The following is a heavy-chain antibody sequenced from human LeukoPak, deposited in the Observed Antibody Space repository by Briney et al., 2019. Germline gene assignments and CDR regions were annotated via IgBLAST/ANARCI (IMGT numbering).Heavy chain of an antibody. CDR1: GGSISSGSFY. J-gene: IGHJ4*02. V-gene: IGHV4-61*02. CDR2: IFSSGIT. D-gene: IGHD2-2*03. CDR3: ARDIGYCSSTSCYPMFDY. Sequence: PPETLSLTCTVLGGSISSGSFYWSWIRQPAGKGLEWIGRIFSSGITNYNPSLKSRVTISVDTSKNQFSLKLSSVTAADTAVYYCARDIGYCSSTSCYPMFDYWGQGTLVTVSS.